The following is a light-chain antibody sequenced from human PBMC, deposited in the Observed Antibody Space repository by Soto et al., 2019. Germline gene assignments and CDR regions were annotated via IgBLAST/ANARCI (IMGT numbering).Light chain of an antibody. CDR1: QNISRS. V-gene: IGKV3D-15*01. CDR3: QQYSTYTPRT. CDR2: DAS. Sequence: EIVMTQSPVTLSVSPGERATLSCRASQNISRSLAWYQQKPGQAPRLLIYDASNRATGIPARFSGSGSGTDFTLTISSLEPEDFATYYCQQYSTYTPRTFGQGTKVDIK. J-gene: IGKJ1*01.